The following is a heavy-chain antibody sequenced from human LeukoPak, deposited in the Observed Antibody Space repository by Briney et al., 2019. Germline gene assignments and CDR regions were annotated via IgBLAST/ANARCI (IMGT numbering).Heavy chain of an antibody. CDR3: ATDGAGFDT. V-gene: IGHV3-11*01. Sequence: GGSLRLSCAASGFTFNDYYMSWIRQAPGKGLEWLSYVNIGGTNTHYADSVKGRFTISRDNAKKSLYLEMNNLRAEDTAVYYCATDGAGFDTWGQGVLVTASS. CDR1: GFTFNDYY. J-gene: IGHJ5*02. CDR2: VNIGGTNT.